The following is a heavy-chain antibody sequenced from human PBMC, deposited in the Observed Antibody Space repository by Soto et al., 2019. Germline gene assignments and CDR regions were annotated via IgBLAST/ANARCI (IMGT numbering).Heavy chain of an antibody. J-gene: IGHJ6*02. CDR3: AREAGIMITXGGVIVPGPYYYYGMDV. V-gene: IGHV1-8*01. CDR1: GYTFTSYD. D-gene: IGHD3-16*02. CDR2: MNPNSGNT. Sequence: ASVKVSCKASGYTFTSYDINWVRQATGQGLEWMGWMNPNSGNTGYAQKFQGRVTMTRDTSISTAYMELSSLRSEDTAVYYCAREAGIMITXGGVIVPGPYYYYGMDVWGQGTTVTVSS.